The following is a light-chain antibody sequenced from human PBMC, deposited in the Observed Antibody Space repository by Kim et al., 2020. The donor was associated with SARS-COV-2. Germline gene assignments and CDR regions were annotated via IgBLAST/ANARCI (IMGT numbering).Light chain of an antibody. CDR2: KVS. V-gene: IGKV2-24*01. Sequence: QPASISCRSSQILVHRDGNTYVSWLQQRPGQPPRILIYKVSNRESGVPDRFSGSGAGTDFTLKISMVEAEDVGVYDCMQATQFPCSFGQGTKLEI. J-gene: IGKJ2*04. CDR3: MQATQFPCS. CDR1: QILVHRDGNTY.